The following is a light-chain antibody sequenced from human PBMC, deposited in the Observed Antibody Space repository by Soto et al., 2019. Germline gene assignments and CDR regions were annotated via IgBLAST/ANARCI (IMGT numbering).Light chain of an antibody. CDR3: QQAKGFPLT. CDR1: QGIDTY. Sequence: DIQMTQSPSSVSASVGDRVTITCRASQGIDTYLAWYQQKPGKAPNLLIYAASNLQNGVPSRFSGSGSGTDFTLTISSLQSEDFATYYCQQAKGFPLTFGGGTKVESK. V-gene: IGKV1-12*01. CDR2: AAS. J-gene: IGKJ4*01.